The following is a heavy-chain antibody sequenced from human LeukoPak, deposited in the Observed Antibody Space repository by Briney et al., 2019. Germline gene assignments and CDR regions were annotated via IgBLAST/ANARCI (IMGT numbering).Heavy chain of an antibody. CDR3: ARLYCSGGSCYFDY. J-gene: IGHJ4*02. CDR1: GGSISSYY. V-gene: IGHV4-59*08. CDR2: IYYIGST. Sequence: SETLSLTCTLSGGSISSYYWSWIRQPPGQGLEWIGYIYYIGSTNYNPSLKSRVTISVDTSKNQFPLKLSSVTAADKAVYYCARLYCSGGSCYFDYWGQGTLVTVSS. D-gene: IGHD2-15*01.